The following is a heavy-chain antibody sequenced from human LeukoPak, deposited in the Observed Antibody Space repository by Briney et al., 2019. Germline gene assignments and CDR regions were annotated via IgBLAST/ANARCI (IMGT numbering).Heavy chain of an antibody. CDR2: ISAYNGNT. D-gene: IGHD2-2*01. CDR3: ARGEIVVVPAASYYYYYGMDV. CDR1: GYTFTIYG. V-gene: IGHV1-18*01. J-gene: IGHJ6*02. Sequence: ASGTVCFTASGYTFTIYGFSLQRQAPGQGLEWMGWISAYNGNTNYAQKLQGRVTMTTDTSTSTAYMELRSLRSDDTAVYYCARGEIVVVPAASYYYYYGMDVWGQGTTVTVSS.